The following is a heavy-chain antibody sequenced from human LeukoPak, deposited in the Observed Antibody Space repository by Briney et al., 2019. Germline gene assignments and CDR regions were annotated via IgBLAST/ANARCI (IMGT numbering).Heavy chain of an antibody. CDR1: GLTFSTSW. V-gene: IGHV3-7*04. Sequence: GGSLRLSCAASGLTFSTSWMSWVRQAPGRGLEWVVNIKQDGSEKYYVDSVMGRFTISRANAKNSLYLQMNSLRAEDTAVYYCARGPFDIWGQGTMVTVSS. CDR2: IKQDGSEK. J-gene: IGHJ3*02. CDR3: ARGPFDI.